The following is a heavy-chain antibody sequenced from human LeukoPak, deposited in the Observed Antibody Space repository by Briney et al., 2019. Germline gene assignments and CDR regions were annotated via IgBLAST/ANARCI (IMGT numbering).Heavy chain of an antibody. V-gene: IGHV5-51*01. J-gene: IGHJ4*02. CDR2: ICPGDSDT. CDR3: ARLSGTTWSFDY. Sequence: GESLKISCQGSGYSFTSYWIGWVRQMPGKGLEWMGIICPGDSDTRYSPSLQGQVTISADKSISTAYLQWNSLKDSDTAMYYCARLSGTTWSFDYWGQGTLVTVSS. D-gene: IGHD1-1*01. CDR1: GYSFTSYW.